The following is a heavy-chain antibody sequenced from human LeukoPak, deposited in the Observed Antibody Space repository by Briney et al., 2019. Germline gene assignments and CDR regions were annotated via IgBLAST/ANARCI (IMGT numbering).Heavy chain of an antibody. D-gene: IGHD6-19*01. J-gene: IGHJ6*03. V-gene: IGHV1-2*02. CDR1: GYTFTGHY. Sequence: ASVKVPCKASGYTFTGHYMHWVRQAPGQGLEWMGWIYPSSGDIDYSQIFQGRVTMTRDTSISTAYMELSRLRSDDTAVYYCARAAIAVAGDYHYHYMDVWGKGTTVTVSS. CDR2: IYPSSGDI. CDR3: ARAAIAVAGDYHYHYMDV.